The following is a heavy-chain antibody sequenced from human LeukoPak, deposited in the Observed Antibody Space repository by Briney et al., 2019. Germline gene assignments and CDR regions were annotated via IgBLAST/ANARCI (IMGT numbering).Heavy chain of an antibody. CDR2: ISYSGTT. CDR1: GGSVISSSYY. Sequence: PSETLSLTCSVSGGSVISSSYYWSWIRQPPGEGLEWIGYISYSGTTNYKPSLKSRVTISLDTSKNQFSLKLSSVTAADTAVYYCARGYGEHAFDIWGQGTMVTVSS. V-gene: IGHV4-61*01. J-gene: IGHJ3*02. CDR3: ARGYGEHAFDI. D-gene: IGHD4-17*01.